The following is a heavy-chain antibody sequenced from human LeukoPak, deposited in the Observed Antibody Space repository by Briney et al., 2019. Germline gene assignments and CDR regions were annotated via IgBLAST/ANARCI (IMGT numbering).Heavy chain of an antibody. J-gene: IGHJ4*02. CDR3: AKEHCASAFCSDDY. Sequence: PGGSLRLSCAASGFTFSSYAMSWVRQAPGKGLEWVSGIGGSDGTTYYVDSVKGRFTISRDNSKNTLYLQMNSLRAEDTAVYYCAKEHCASAFCSDDYWGQGTLVTVSS. V-gene: IGHV3-23*01. D-gene: IGHD2-2*01. CDR2: IGGSDGTT. CDR1: GFTFSSYA.